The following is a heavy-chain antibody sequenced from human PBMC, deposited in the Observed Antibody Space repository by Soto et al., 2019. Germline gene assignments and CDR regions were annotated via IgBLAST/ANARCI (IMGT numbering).Heavy chain of an antibody. CDR1: GGSISRGGYF. Sequence: SETLSLTCTVSGGSISRGGYFWSWIRQHPGKGLEWIGYIYYSGSTYYNPSLKSRVTISVDTSKNQFSLKLSSVTAADTAVYYCARYDYDNNIYSIDYWGQGALVTVSS. V-gene: IGHV4-31*03. D-gene: IGHD3-22*01. CDR2: IYYSGST. J-gene: IGHJ4*02. CDR3: ARYDYDNNIYSIDY.